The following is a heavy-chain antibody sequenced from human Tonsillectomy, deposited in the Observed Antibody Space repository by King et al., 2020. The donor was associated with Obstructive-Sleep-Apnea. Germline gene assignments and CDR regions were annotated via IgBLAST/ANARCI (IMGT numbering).Heavy chain of an antibody. CDR2: IKSKTDGGTT. CDR1: GFTFSNAW. V-gene: IGHV3-15*01. J-gene: IGHJ3*02. Sequence: EVQLVESGGGLVKPGGSLRLSCAASGFTFSNAWMTWVRQAPGKGLEWVGHIKSKTDGGTTDHAAPVKGRFTISRDDSKNTLYLQMNSLKTEDTAVYYCSTDLADDVFGIWGQGTMVTVSS. CDR3: STDLADDVFGI.